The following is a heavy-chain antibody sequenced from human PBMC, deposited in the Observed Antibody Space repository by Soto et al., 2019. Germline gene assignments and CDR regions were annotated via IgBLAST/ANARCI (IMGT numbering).Heavy chain of an antibody. J-gene: IGHJ3*02. CDR1: GFSFSGHW. Sequence: EVQLVESGGDLVQPGGSLRLSCAASGFSFSGHWMHWVRQVPGTGQEWVSRINTDGGNSAYADSVKGRFTISRDNAKNTLYLQMNGLRAEDTAVYYCAREAGYCSRTSCYRRAFDTWGQGTTVTVSS. CDR3: AREAGYCSRTSCYRRAFDT. D-gene: IGHD2-2*01. V-gene: IGHV3-74*03. CDR2: INTDGGNS.